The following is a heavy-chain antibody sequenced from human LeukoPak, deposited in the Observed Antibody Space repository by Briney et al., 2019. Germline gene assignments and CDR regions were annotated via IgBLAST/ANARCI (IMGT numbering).Heavy chain of an antibody. CDR2: IHPSASDA. CDR3: ARQYRSGWYYFDY. Sequence: HGESLRISCQGSGYNFATYWIGWVRHMPGKGLEWMGIIHPSASDARYSPSFQGRVTFSADKSINTAYLQWSSLKASDTAMYYCARQYRSGWYYFDYWGQGTLVTVSS. V-gene: IGHV5-51*01. J-gene: IGHJ4*02. D-gene: IGHD6-19*01. CDR1: GYNFATYW.